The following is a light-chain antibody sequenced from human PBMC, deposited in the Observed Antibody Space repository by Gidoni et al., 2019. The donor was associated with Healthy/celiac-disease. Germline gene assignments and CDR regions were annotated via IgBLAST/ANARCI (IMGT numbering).Light chain of an antibody. J-gene: IGKJ2*01. CDR2: AAS. CDR3: QQSYSTPQT. Sequence: IQMTQSPSSLSASVGDRVTITCRASQSISSYLNWYQQKPGKAPKLLIYAASSLQSGVPARFSGSGSGTDFTLSFISLQPEDFVTYYCQQSYSTPQTFGQGTKLEIK. CDR1: QSISSY. V-gene: IGKV1-39*01.